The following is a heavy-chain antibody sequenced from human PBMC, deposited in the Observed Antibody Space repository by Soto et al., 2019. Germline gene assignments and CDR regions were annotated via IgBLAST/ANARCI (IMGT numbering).Heavy chain of an antibody. CDR2: IYHSGST. J-gene: IGHJ6*02. Sequence: QVQLQESGPGLVKPSGTLSLTCAVSGGSISSSNWWSWVRQPPGKGLEWIGEIYHSGSTNYNPSLKGRVTISVDKAKNQFSLKLSSVTAADTAVYYCARVSGSYYYGMDVWGQGTTVTVSS. CDR3: ARVSGSYYYGMDV. CDR1: GGSISSSNW. D-gene: IGHD1-26*01. V-gene: IGHV4-4*02.